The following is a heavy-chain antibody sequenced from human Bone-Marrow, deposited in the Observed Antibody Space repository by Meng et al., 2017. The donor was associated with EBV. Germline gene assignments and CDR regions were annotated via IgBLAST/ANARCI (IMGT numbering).Heavy chain of an antibody. D-gene: IGHD1-26*01. CDR2: IIPIFGTA. V-gene: IGHV1-69*06. Sequence: QWQRGQLGAEVKKPGSSVKVSCKASGGTFSSYAISWVRQAPGQGLEWMGGIIPIFGTANYAQKFQGRVTITADKSTSTAYMELSSLRSEDTAVYYCASTRGIWYDFDYWGQGTLVTVSS. CDR1: GGTFSSYA. J-gene: IGHJ4*02. CDR3: ASTRGIWYDFDY.